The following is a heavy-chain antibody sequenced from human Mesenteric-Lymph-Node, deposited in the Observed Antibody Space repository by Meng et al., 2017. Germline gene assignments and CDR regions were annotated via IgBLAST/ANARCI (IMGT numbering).Heavy chain of an antibody. J-gene: IGHJ4*02. D-gene: IGHD2-21*02. CDR3: ARVGAYCGGDCYHPR. V-gene: IGHV4-4*02. CDR1: GGSLSSRNW. Sequence: QGQLRGSGPGLVSPSGTLSLTCGVSGGSLSSRNWWSWVRQPPGKGLEWIGEIYHSGSTNYNPSLKSRVTISVDESKNQFSLRLSSVTAADTAVYHCARVGAYCGGDCYHPRWGQGTLVTVSS. CDR2: IYHSGST.